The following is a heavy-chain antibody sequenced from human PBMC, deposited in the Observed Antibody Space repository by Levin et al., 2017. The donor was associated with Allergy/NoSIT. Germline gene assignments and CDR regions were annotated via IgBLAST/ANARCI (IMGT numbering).Heavy chain of an antibody. CDR1: GFTFSSYA. D-gene: IGHD6-13*01. CDR3: AKDVVSSSWYGSDWFDP. CDR2: ISGSGGST. J-gene: IGHJ5*02. V-gene: IGHV3-23*01. Sequence: GESLKISCAASGFTFSSYAMSWVRQAPGKGLEWVSAISGSGGSTYYADSVKGRFTISRDNSKNTLYLQMNSLRAEDTAVYYCAKDVVSSSWYGSDWFDPWGQGTLVTVSS.